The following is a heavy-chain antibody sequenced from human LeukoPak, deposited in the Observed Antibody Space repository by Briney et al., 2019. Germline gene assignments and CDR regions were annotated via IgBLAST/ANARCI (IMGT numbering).Heavy chain of an antibody. CDR1: GFTFSSYW. V-gene: IGHV3-7*01. D-gene: IGHD3-22*01. CDR2: IKQDGSEK. CDR3: ARDADYYDSSGLDY. J-gene: IGHJ4*02. Sequence: GGSLRLSCAASGFTFSSYWMSWVRRAPGKGLEWVANIKQDGSEKYYVDSVKGRFTISRDNAKNSLYLQMNSLRAEDTAVYYCARDADYYDSSGLDYWGQGTLVTVSS.